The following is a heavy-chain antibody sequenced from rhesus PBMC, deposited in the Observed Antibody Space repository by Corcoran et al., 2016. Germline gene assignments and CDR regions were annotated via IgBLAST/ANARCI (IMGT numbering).Heavy chain of an antibody. J-gene: IGHJ4*01. D-gene: IGHD6S26*01. CDR1: GGSISDRYR. CDR3: ARDTGIAAAGPGDY. Sequence: QVQLQESGPGVVKPSETLSLTCAVSGGSISDRYRWSWIRQPPGKGLEWIGYIYVSSTSTNYNPSLKSRVTISKDTSKTQFSLKLSSVTAADTAVYYCARDTGIAAAGPGDYWGQGVLVTVSS. V-gene: IGHV4S10*01. CDR2: IYVSSTST.